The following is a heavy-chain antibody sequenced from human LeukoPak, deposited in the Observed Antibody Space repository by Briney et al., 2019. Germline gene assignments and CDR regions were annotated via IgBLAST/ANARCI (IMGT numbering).Heavy chain of an antibody. CDR2: ISYGGSNK. J-gene: IGHJ4*02. CDR3: AKSFLGYCSSTSCYVLDY. D-gene: IGHD2-2*01. V-gene: IGHV3-30-3*02. CDR1: GFTFSTYA. Sequence: GGSLRLSCAASGFTFSTYAMHWVRQAPGKGLEWVAVISYGGSNKYYADSVKGRFTISRDNSKNTLYLQMNSLRAEDTAVYYCAKSFLGYCSSTSCYVLDYWGQGTLVTVSS.